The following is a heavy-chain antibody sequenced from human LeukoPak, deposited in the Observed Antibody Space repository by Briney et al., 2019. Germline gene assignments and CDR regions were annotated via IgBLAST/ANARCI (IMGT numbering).Heavy chain of an antibody. CDR1: EFSVGSNY. Sequence: GGSLRLSCAASEFSVGSNYMTWVRQAPGKGLEWVSSISSSSSYIYYADSVKGRFTISRDNSKNTLYLQMNSLRAEDTAVYYCARSDGYSDYWGQGTLVTVSS. CDR3: ARSDGYSDY. D-gene: IGHD5-24*01. CDR2: ISSSSSYI. J-gene: IGHJ4*02. V-gene: IGHV3-21*04.